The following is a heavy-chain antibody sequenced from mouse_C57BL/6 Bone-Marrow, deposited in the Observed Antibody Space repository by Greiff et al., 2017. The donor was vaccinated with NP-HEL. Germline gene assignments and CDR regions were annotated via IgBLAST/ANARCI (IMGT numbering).Heavy chain of an antibody. D-gene: IGHD2-4*01. J-gene: IGHJ1*03. V-gene: IGHV5-17*01. Sequence: DVKLVESGGGLVKPGGSLKLSCAASGFTFSDYGMHWVRQAPEKGLEWVAYISSGSSTIYYADTVKGRFTISRDNAKNTLFLQMTSLRSEDTAMYYCARNPPMITTGDWYFDVWGTGTTVTVSS. CDR1: GFTFSDYG. CDR3: ARNPPMITTGDWYFDV. CDR2: ISSGSSTI.